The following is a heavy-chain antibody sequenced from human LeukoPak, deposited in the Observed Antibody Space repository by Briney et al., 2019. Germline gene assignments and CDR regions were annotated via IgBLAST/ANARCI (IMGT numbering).Heavy chain of an antibody. CDR2: IWYDGSNK. D-gene: IGHD6-13*01. CDR3: ARDGSAYSSSWYVLPPYYYGMDV. Sequence: PGGSLRLSCAASGFTFSSYGMHWVRQAPGKGLEWVAVIWYDGSNKYYADSVKGRFTISRDNSKNTLYLQMNSLRAEDTAVYYCARDGSAYSSSWYVLPPYYYGMDVWGQGTTVTVSS. CDR1: GFTFSSYG. J-gene: IGHJ6*02. V-gene: IGHV3-33*01.